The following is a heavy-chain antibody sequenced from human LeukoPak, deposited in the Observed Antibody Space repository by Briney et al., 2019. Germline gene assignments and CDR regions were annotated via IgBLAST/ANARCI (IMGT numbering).Heavy chain of an antibody. J-gene: IGHJ3*02. CDR2: INSEGSST. CDR1: GFTFSRYW. CDR3: GRDRAVTWTGAVNI. V-gene: IGHV3-74*01. Sequence: GGSLRLSCAASGFTFSRYWMHWVRQPPGKGLVWVSRINSEGSSTSYADSVKGRFTISRDNAKTSVYLQMNSLGVEDTAVYYCGRDRAVTWTGAVNIWGQGTMVTVSS. D-gene: IGHD6-19*01.